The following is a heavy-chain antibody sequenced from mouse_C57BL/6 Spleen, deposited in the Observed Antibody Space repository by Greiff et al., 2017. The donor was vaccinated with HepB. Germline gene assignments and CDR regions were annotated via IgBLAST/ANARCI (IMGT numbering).Heavy chain of an antibody. CDR3: TREGLRYFDV. CDR2: IDPETGGT. D-gene: IGHD3-1*01. V-gene: IGHV1-15*01. Sequence: VKLMESGAELVRPGASVTLSCKASGYTFTDYEMHWVKQTPVHGLEWIGAIDPETGGTAYNQKFKGKAILTADKSSSTAYMELRSLTSEDSAVYYCTREGLRYFDVWGTGTTVTVSS. J-gene: IGHJ1*03. CDR1: GYTFTDYE.